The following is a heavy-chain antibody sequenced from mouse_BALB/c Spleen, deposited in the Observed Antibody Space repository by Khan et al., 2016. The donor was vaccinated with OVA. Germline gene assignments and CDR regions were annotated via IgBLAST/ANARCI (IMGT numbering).Heavy chain of an antibody. CDR1: GYTFTTAG. CDR2: INTHSGVP. V-gene: IGHV9-4*02. D-gene: IGHD2-2*01. Sequence: QIQLVQSGPELKKPGETVRISCKASGYTFTTAGMQWVQQMPGKGLKWIGWINTHSGVPKYAEDFKGRFAFSLDTSASTAYLQITNLTNEDTATYFCASGYGYGWYFDVWGAGTTVTVSS. J-gene: IGHJ1*01. CDR3: ASGYGYGWYFDV.